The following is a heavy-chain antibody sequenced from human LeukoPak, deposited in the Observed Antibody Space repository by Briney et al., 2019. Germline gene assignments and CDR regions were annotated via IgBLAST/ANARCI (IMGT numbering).Heavy chain of an antibody. CDR2: INHSGST. Sequence: SETLSLTCAVYGGSFSGYYWSWIRQPPGKGLEWIGEINHSGSTNYNPSLKSRVTISVDTSKNQFSLKLSSVTAADAAVYYCARSYYGILTGYPVDYWGQGTLVTVSS. CDR3: ARSYYGILTGYPVDY. J-gene: IGHJ4*02. V-gene: IGHV4-34*01. D-gene: IGHD3-9*01. CDR1: GGSFSGYY.